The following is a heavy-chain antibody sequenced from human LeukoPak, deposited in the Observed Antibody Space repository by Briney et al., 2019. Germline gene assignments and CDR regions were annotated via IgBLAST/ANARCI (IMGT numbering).Heavy chain of an antibody. V-gene: IGHV3-7*03. CDR1: GFTFSSYW. J-gene: IGHJ5*02. CDR3: ARVVRGAIRSWFAP. Sequence: GGSLRLSCAASGFTFSSYWMSWVRQAPGKGVEWVANIKQDGSEKYYVDAVKGRFRVSRDNAKNSLYLQMNSLRAQPTAVYCCARVVRGAIRSWFAPWGQGTLVTPSS. CDR2: IKQDGSEK. D-gene: IGHD3-10*01.